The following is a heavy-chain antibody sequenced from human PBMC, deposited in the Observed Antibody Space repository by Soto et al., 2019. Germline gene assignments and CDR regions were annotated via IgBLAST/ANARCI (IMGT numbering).Heavy chain of an antibody. CDR2: ISAYNGNT. D-gene: IGHD6-13*01. J-gene: IGHJ5*02. Sequence: QVQLVQSGAEVKKPGASVKVSCKASGYTFTSYGISWVRQAPGQGLEWMGWISAYNGNTNYAPKLQGRVTMTTDTSTSTAYLELRSLRSDDTAVYYCARLRDIAAAGTGWFDPLGQGTLVTVSS. V-gene: IGHV1-18*01. CDR3: ARLRDIAAAGTGWFDP. CDR1: GYTFTSYG.